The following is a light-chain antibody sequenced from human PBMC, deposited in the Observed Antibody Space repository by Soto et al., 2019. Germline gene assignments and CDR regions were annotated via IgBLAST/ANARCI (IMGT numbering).Light chain of an antibody. Sequence: IVLTQSPGTLSSSPGERATLSFRASQSVSTSNLAWYQQRPGQAPRLLIYGASRRATGIPDRFSGSGSGTDFTLTISRLQPEDLAVYYCQQYDNSVWTFGQGTKVDI. CDR2: GAS. J-gene: IGKJ1*01. CDR3: QQYDNSVWT. CDR1: QSVSTSN. V-gene: IGKV3-20*01.